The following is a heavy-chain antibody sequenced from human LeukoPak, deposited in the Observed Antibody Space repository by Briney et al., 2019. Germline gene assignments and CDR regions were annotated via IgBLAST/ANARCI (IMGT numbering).Heavy chain of an antibody. CDR1: GGSISRYY. CDR3: ARHVKDGYNFIDY. J-gene: IGHJ4*02. CDR2: IYYSGST. D-gene: IGHD5-24*01. Sequence: PSETLSLTCTVSGGSISRYYWSWIRQPPGKGLEWIGYIYYSGSTNSNPSLKSRVTISVDTSKNQFSLELSSVTAADTAVYYYARHVKDGYNFIDYWGQGTLVTVSS. V-gene: IGHV4-59*08.